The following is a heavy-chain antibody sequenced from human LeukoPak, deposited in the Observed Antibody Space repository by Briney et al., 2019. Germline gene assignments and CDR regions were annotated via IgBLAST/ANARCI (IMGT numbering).Heavy chain of an antibody. CDR2: ISSSSSYI. CDR3: TRHWERTLTGYDY. CDR1: GFTFSSYS. D-gene: IGHD3-9*01. V-gene: IGHV3-21*04. Sequence: GGSLRLSCAASGFTFSSYSMNWVRQAPGKGLEWVSSISSSSSYIYYADSVKGRFTISRDNAKNSLYLQMNSLKTEDTAVYYCTRHWERTLTGYDYWGQGTLVTVSS. J-gene: IGHJ4*02.